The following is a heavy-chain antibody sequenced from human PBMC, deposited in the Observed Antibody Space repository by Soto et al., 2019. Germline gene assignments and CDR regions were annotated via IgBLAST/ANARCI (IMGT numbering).Heavy chain of an antibody. V-gene: IGHV1-69*02. Sequence: QVQLVQSGAEVKKPGSSVKVSCKASGGTFSSYTISWVRQAPGQGLEWMGRIIPILGIANYAQKFQGRVTITADKSTSTAYMELSSLRSEDTAVYYCAGGCDWYYFDYWGQGTLVTVSS. CDR2: IIPILGIA. J-gene: IGHJ4*02. CDR3: AGGCDWYYFDY. D-gene: IGHD3-9*01. CDR1: GGTFSSYT.